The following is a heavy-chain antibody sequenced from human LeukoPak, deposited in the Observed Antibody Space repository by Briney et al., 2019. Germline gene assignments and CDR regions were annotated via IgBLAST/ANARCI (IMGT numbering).Heavy chain of an antibody. CDR1: GGSISSGGYY. V-gene: IGHV4-31*03. CDR2: IYYSGST. D-gene: IGHD3-10*01. J-gene: IGHJ3*02. CDR3: ARDAYYGSDDAFDI. Sequence: SETLSLTCTVSGGSISSGGYYWSWIRQHPGKGLEWIGYIYYSGSTYYNPSLKSRVTISVDMSKNQFSLKLSSVTAADTAVYYCARDAYYGSDDAFDIWGQGTMVTVSS.